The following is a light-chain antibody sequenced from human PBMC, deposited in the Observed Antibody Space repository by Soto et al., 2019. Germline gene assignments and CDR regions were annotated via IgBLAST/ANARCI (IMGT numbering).Light chain of an antibody. CDR3: QQRSNWSWT. Sequence: EFVLTQSPATLSVSPGERATLSCRASQSVGSNLAWYQQKPGQAPRLLIYDASNRATGIPARFSGSGSGTDFTLTISSLEPEDFAVYYCQQRSNWSWTFGQGTKVDIK. CDR2: DAS. J-gene: IGKJ1*01. CDR1: QSVGSN. V-gene: IGKV3-11*01.